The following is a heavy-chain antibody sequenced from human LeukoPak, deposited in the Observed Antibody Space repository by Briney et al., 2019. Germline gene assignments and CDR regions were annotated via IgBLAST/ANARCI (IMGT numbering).Heavy chain of an antibody. Sequence: GGSLRLSCAASGFTFSSYGMHWVRQAPGKGLECVSYISSSSSTIYYADSVKGRFTISRDNAKNSLYLQMNSLRAEDTAVYYCARENLIGSDYGMDVWGQGTTVTVSS. D-gene: IGHD2/OR15-2a*01. CDR2: ISSSSSTI. CDR1: GFTFSSYG. CDR3: ARENLIGSDYGMDV. J-gene: IGHJ6*02. V-gene: IGHV3-48*04.